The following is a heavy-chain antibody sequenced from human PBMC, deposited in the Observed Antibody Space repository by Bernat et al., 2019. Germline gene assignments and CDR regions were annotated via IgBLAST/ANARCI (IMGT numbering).Heavy chain of an antibody. D-gene: IGHD3-16*01. J-gene: IGHJ3*02. CDR3: TTFGGI. CDR2: IKSKTDGGTI. CDR1: EFTLSSAW. Sequence: EGQLVESGGGLIRPGGSLRLSCEASEFTLSSAWMSWVRQAPGKGLECVARIKSKTDGGTIEYAAPVKGRFTISRDDSRSTVYLQMNSLKTEDTALYYCTTFGGIWGQGTMVTVSS. V-gene: IGHV3-15*01.